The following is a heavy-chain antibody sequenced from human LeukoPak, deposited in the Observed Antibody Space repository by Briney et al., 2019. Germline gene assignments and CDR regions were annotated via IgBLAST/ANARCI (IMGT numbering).Heavy chain of an antibody. J-gene: IGHJ4*02. D-gene: IGHD5-12*01. Sequence: PGGSLRLSCAASGFTFSSYWMHWVRQAPGKGLVWVSRINSDGSSTSYADSVKGRFTISRDNAKNTLYLQMNSQRAEDTAVYYCARALRGYSGTDYWGQGTLVTVSS. CDR1: GFTFSSYW. CDR3: ARALRGYSGTDY. V-gene: IGHV3-74*01. CDR2: INSDGSST.